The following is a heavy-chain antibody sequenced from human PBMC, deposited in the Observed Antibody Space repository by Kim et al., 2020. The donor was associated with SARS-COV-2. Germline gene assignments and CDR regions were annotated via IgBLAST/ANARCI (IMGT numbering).Heavy chain of an antibody. Sequence: APVKGRFTISRDDSKNTLYLQMNSLKTEDTAVYYCTTDPYTMIVNTTFDYWGQGTLVTVSS. D-gene: IGHD3-22*01. J-gene: IGHJ4*02. CDR3: TTDPYTMIVNTTFDY. V-gene: IGHV3-15*01.